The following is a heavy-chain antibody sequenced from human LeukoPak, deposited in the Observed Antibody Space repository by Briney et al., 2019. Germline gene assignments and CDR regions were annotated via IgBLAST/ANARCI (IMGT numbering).Heavy chain of an antibody. CDR1: GGTFSSYA. J-gene: IGHJ6*03. Sequence: ASVKVSCKASGGTFSSYAISWVRQASGQGLEWMGGIIPIFGTANYAQKFQGRVTITTDESTSTAYMELSSLRSEDTAVYYCARDLRTYDILTGYTHIYYMDVWGKGTTVTVSS. D-gene: IGHD3-9*01. CDR3: ARDLRTYDILTGYTHIYYMDV. V-gene: IGHV1-69*05. CDR2: IIPIFGTA.